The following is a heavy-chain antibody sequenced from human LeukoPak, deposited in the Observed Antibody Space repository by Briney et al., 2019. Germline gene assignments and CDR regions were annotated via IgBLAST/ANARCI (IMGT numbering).Heavy chain of an antibody. J-gene: IGHJ6*02. CDR1: GFTFSSYA. Sequence: PGGSLRLSCAASGFTFSSYAMSWVRQAPGKGLEWVAVISYDGSNKYYADSVKGRFTISRDNSKNTLYLQMNSLRAEDTAVYYCARDKSGSSYGMDVWGQGTTVTVSS. CDR3: ARDKSGSSYGMDV. V-gene: IGHV3-30-3*01. CDR2: ISYDGSNK. D-gene: IGHD5-12*01.